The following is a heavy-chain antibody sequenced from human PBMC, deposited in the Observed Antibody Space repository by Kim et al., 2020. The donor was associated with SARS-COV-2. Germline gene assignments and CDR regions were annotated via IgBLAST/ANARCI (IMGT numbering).Heavy chain of an antibody. CDR2: ISGSGGST. Sequence: GGCLRLSCAASGFTFSSYAMSWVRQAPGKGLEWVSAISGSGGSTYYADSVKGRFTISRDNSKNTLYLQMNSLRAEDTAVYYCAKDTNYYDSSGYYDYWGQGTLVTVSS. V-gene: IGHV3-23*01. J-gene: IGHJ4*02. CDR3: AKDTNYYDSSGYYDY. CDR1: GFTFSSYA. D-gene: IGHD3-22*01.